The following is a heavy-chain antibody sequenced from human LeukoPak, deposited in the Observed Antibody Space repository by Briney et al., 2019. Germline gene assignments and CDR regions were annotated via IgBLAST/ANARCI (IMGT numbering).Heavy chain of an antibody. CDR1: GYTLTGYY. D-gene: IGHD3-16*01. CDR3: ARGPWGNSKDY. J-gene: IGHJ4*02. Sequence: GASVKVSCKASGYTLTGYYMHWVRQAPGQGLEWMGWISAYNGNTNYAQKLQGRVTMTTDTSTSTAYMELRSLRSDDTAVYYCARGPWGNSKDYWGQGTLVTVSS. CDR2: ISAYNGNT. V-gene: IGHV1-18*04.